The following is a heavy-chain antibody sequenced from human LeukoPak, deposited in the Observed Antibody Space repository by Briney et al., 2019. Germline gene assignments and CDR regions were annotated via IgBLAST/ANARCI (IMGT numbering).Heavy chain of an antibody. CDR2: IRGKAYGETT. CDR1: GLTFGDYA. Sequence: GGSLRLSCTASGLTFGDYAVSWVRQAPGKGLEWVGFIRGKAYGETTHYAASVKGRFTISRDDSNSIAYLQMNSLKTEDTAVYYCTRDGNSWYAYYFDPWGQGSLVTVSS. J-gene: IGHJ5*02. CDR3: TRDGNSWYAYYFDP. D-gene: IGHD6-13*01. V-gene: IGHV3-49*04.